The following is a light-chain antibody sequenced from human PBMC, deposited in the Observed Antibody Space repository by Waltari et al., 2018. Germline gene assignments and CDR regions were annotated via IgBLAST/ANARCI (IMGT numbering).Light chain of an antibody. Sequence: SYELTPPPSVSVSPGQTARITCSGDALPKQYAYWSQQKPGQAPVMVIYQDTERPSGIPERFSGSTSGTTVTLTISGVQAEDEADYYCQSADSNATWVFGGGTKLTVL. V-gene: IGLV3-25*03. CDR3: QSADSNATWV. CDR1: ALPKQY. CDR2: QDT. J-gene: IGLJ3*02.